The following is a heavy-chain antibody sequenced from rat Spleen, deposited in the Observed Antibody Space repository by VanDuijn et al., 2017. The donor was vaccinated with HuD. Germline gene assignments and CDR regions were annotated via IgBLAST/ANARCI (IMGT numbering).Heavy chain of an antibody. CDR1: GFTFSDYY. CDR2: ISSDGRRN. V-gene: IGHV5-29*01. Sequence: EVQLVESDGGLVQPGRSLKLSCAASGFTFSDYYMAWVRQAPTKGLEWVATISSDGRRNYYRDSVKGRFTISRDTAKSTLYLQMDSLRSEDTATYYCARHGYDGSYYYWDYWGQGVMVPVSS. D-gene: IGHD1-12*02. CDR3: ARHGYDGSYYYWDY. J-gene: IGHJ2*01.